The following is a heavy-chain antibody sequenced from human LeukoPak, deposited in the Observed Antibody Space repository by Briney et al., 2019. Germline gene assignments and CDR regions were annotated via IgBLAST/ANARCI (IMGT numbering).Heavy chain of an antibody. V-gene: IGHV5-51*01. CDR3: ERPLYGSSRVFDI. D-gene: IGHD1-26*01. J-gene: IGHJ3*02. Sequence: PGESLKISCKCSGYTFTSYLIGWVRQVPGKGLEWVGIIYPGDSDTRYSPSFQGQATISADKSISTAYLQWSSLKASDTAMYYCERPLYGSSRVFDIWGQGTMVTVSS. CDR2: IYPGDSDT. CDR1: GYTFTSYL.